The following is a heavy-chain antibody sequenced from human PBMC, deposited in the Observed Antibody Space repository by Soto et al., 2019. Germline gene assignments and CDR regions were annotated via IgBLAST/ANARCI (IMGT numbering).Heavy chain of an antibody. V-gene: IGHV3-23*01. CDR2: ISGSGGST. J-gene: IGHJ4*02. Sequence: PVGSLSLSCAASEFTFSSYAMSWVRPAPGKGLEWVSAISGSGGSTYYADSVKGRFTISRDNSKNTLYLQMNSLRAEDTAVYYCAKAWYDQRYYYDSSGYYYFDYWGQGTLVTVSS. CDR1: EFTFSSYA. D-gene: IGHD3-22*01. CDR3: AKAWYDQRYYYDSSGYYYFDY.